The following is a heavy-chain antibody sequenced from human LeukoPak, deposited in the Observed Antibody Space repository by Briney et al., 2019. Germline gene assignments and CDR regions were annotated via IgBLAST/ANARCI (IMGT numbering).Heavy chain of an antibody. Sequence: ASVKVSCKASGYTFTSYYMHWVRQAPGQGLEWMGIINPSGGSTSYAQKFQGRVTMTRDMSTSTVYMELSSLRSDDTAVYYCASTPSYYYDSSGYYYGLSPRFDYWGQGTLVTVSS. CDR1: GYTFTSYY. CDR3: ASTPSYYYDSSGYYYGLSPRFDY. CDR2: INPSGGST. J-gene: IGHJ4*02. V-gene: IGHV1-46*01. D-gene: IGHD3-22*01.